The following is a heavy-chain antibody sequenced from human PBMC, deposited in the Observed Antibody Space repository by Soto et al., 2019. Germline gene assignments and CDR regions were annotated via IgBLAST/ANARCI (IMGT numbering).Heavy chain of an antibody. Sequence: ASVKVSCKASGYTFTSYAMPWVRPAPGQRLEWMVWLNAGNGNTKYSQKFQGRVTITRDTSASTAYMELSSLRSEDTAVYYCASSYIVGATNYYYYGMDVWGQGTPVTVSS. CDR2: LNAGNGNT. V-gene: IGHV1-3*01. D-gene: IGHD1-26*01. CDR3: ASSYIVGATNYYYYGMDV. J-gene: IGHJ6*02. CDR1: GYTFTSYA.